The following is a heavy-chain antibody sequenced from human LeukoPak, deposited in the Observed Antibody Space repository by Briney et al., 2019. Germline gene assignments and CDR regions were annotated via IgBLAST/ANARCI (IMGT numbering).Heavy chain of an antibody. CDR1: GGSFSGYY. V-gene: IGHV4-34*01. CDR3: ARVGVIAAFDY. J-gene: IGHJ4*02. D-gene: IGHD6-13*01. Sequence: SETLSLTCAVYGGSFSGYYWSWIRQPPGKGLEWIGEINHSGSTNYNPSLKSRVTISVDTSKNQFSLKLSSVTAADTAVYYCARVGVIAAFDYWGQGTLVTVSS. CDR2: INHSGST.